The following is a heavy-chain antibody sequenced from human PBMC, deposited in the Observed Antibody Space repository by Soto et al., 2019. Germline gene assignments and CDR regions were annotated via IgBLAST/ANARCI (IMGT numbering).Heavy chain of an antibody. CDR3: AKDAAPRAGVAMAMFDF. CDR2: IWYDGSKI. CDR1: GFTFSSYA. D-gene: IGHD2-2*01. J-gene: IGHJ4*02. V-gene: IGHV3-33*06. Sequence: QVQLVESGGGVVQPGTSLRLSCAASGFTFSSYAMHWVRQAPGKGLEWVAVIWYDGSKIYFADSVRGRFTISRDNSRNTLYLQMSSLRAEDTAVYYCAKDAAPRAGVAMAMFDFWGQGTLVTVTS.